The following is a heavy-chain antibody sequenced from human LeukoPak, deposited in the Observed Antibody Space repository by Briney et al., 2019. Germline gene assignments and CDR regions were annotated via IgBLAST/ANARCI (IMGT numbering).Heavy chain of an antibody. CDR2: ISYDGNNK. CDR1: GFTFSSYV. CDR3: ARSRRRELLGTYFDY. Sequence: GGSLRLSCAASGFTFSSYVMHWVRQAPGKGLEWVAVISYDGNNKYYADSVKGRFTISRDNSKNTLYLQMNSLRPEDTAVYYCARSRRRELLGTYFDYWGQGTLVTVSS. V-gene: IGHV3-30*04. D-gene: IGHD1-26*01. J-gene: IGHJ4*02.